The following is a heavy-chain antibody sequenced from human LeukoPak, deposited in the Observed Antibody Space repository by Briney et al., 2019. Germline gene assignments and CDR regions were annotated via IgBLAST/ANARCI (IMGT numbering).Heavy chain of an antibody. CDR2: IKQDGSEK. J-gene: IGHJ3*01. CDR3: ARDGEPFDV. CDR1: GFTFRSYW. V-gene: IGHV3-7*01. D-gene: IGHD1-26*01. Sequence: GGSLRLSCAASGFTFRSYWMSWVRQAPGKGLEWVANIKQDGSEKYYVDSVKGRFTISRDNAKNSLYLQLNSLRAEDTALYYCARDGEPFDVWGQGTMVTVSS.